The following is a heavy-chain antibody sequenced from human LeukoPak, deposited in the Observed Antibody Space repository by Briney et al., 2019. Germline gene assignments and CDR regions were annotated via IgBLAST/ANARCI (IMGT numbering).Heavy chain of an antibody. J-gene: IGHJ5*02. Sequence: ASVKVSCKASGYTFTSYYMHWVRQAPGQGLEWMGLINPSGGSTSYAQKFQGRVTMTRDTSTSTGYMELSSLRSEETAVYYCARDQGVLTPLFWFDPWGQGTLVTVSS. CDR1: GYTFTSYY. CDR3: ARDQGVLTPLFWFDP. V-gene: IGHV1-46*01. CDR2: INPSGGST. D-gene: IGHD2-8*01.